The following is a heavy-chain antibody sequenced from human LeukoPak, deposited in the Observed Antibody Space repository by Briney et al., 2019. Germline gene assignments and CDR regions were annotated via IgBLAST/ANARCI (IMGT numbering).Heavy chain of an antibody. CDR2: FDPEDGET. Sequence: WASVKVSCKVSGYTLTELSMHWVRQAPGKGLEWMGGFDPEDGETIYAQKFQGRVTMTEDTSTDTAYMELSSLRSEDTAVYYCATPPTIFGVVISGYWGQGTLVTVSS. CDR1: GYTLTELS. D-gene: IGHD3-3*01. V-gene: IGHV1-24*01. CDR3: ATPPTIFGVVISGY. J-gene: IGHJ4*02.